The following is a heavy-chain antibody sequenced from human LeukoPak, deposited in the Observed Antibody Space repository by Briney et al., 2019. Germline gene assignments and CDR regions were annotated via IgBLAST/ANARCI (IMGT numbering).Heavy chain of an antibody. Sequence: SVKVSCKASGYTFTSYGISWVRQAPGQGLEWMGGIIPIFGTANYAQKFQGRVTITAGESTSTAYMELSSLRSDDTAVYYCARDLYSYGENGYWGQGTLVTVSS. CDR2: IIPIFGTA. CDR3: ARDLYSYGENGY. J-gene: IGHJ4*02. D-gene: IGHD5-18*01. CDR1: GYTFTSYG. V-gene: IGHV1-69*13.